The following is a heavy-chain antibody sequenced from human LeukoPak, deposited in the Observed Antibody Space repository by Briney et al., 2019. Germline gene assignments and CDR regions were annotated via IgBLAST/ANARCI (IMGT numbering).Heavy chain of an antibody. J-gene: IGHJ4*02. CDR3: ARGRWRYCSSTSCYLFDY. CDR2: LNPNSGNT. D-gene: IGHD2-2*01. CDR1: GYTFTSYD. V-gene: IGHV1-8*03. Sequence: GASVKVSCKASGYTFTSYDINWVRQATGQGLEWMGWLNPNSGNTGYAQKFQGRVTITRNTSISTAYMELSSLRSEDTAVYYCARGRWRYCSSTSCYLFDYWGQGTLVTVSS.